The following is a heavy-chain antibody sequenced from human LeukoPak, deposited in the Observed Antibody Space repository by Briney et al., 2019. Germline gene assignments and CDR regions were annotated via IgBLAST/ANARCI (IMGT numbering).Heavy chain of an antibody. J-gene: IGHJ3*01. Sequence: GGSLRLSCAASGFSFSSYAMSWVRQTPGKGLDWVSSVNGRGASTFYADSVKGRFTISRDNFSNMLFLQMNSLRADDTAIYYCAKDIRYEDYACDLWGQGTMVTVSS. V-gene: IGHV3-23*01. CDR1: GFSFSSYA. D-gene: IGHD3-9*01. CDR2: VNGRGAST. CDR3: AKDIRYEDYACDL.